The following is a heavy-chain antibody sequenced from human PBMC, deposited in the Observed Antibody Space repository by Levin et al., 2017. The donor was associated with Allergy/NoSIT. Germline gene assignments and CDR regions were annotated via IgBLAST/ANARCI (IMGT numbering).Heavy chain of an antibody. Sequence: SQTLSLTCAISGDSFSSNSAAWHWIRQSPSRGLEWLGRTYYRSKWYNEYAISVKSRITINPDTSKNQFSLQLNSVTPEDTAVYYCAAEYSSGWFNWGQGTLVTVSS. V-gene: IGHV6-1*01. CDR2: TYYRSKWYN. CDR3: AAEYSSGWFN. CDR1: GDSFSSNSAA. J-gene: IGHJ4*02. D-gene: IGHD6-19*01.